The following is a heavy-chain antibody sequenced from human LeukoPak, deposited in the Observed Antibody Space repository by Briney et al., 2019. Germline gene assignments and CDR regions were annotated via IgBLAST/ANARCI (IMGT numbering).Heavy chain of an antibody. D-gene: IGHD5-18*01. V-gene: IGHV3-48*02. CDR1: GFTFSSYT. CDR3: ARDGLHTAHFDY. J-gene: IGHJ4*02. CDR2: VSASSNI. Sequence: PGGSLRLSCAASGFTFSSYTMNGVRQAPGKGLQWVSTVSASSNIHYSDSVKGRFTISRDNARNSLYLQMNSLRDEDTAVYYCARDGLHTAHFDYWGQGTLVTVSS.